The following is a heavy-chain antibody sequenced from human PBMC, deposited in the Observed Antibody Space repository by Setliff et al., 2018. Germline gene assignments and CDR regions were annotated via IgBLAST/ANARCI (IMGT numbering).Heavy chain of an antibody. CDR1: GGSISSSSYY. CDR3: ARGGGTSNYYYYYMDV. V-gene: IGHV4-31*03. J-gene: IGHJ6*03. Sequence: KSSETLSLTCTVSGGSISSSSYYWGWIRQPPGKGLEWIGYIYYSGSTYYNPSLKSRVTISVDTSKNQFSLKLSSVTAADTAVYYCARGGGTSNYYYYYMDVWGKGTTVTVSS. CDR2: IYYSGST. D-gene: IGHD2-15*01.